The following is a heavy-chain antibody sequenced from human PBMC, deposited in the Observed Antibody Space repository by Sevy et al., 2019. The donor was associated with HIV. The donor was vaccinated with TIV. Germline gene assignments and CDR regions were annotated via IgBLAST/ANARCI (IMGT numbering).Heavy chain of an antibody. D-gene: IGHD1-26*01. CDR2: MRYSGSS. Sequence: SETLSLTWTVSGGSISSGSYYWSWIRQAPGKGLEWLVYMRYSGSSNYNPSLKSRVTISVDTSKNQFSLKLSSVTAADTAVYYCARDSGSYPYYFDYWGQGTLVTVSS. J-gene: IGHJ4*02. V-gene: IGHV4-61*01. CDR3: ARDSGSYPYYFDY. CDR1: GGSISSGSYY.